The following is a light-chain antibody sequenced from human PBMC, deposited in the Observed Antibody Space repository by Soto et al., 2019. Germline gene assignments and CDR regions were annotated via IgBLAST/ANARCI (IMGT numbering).Light chain of an antibody. V-gene: IGLV2-14*01. J-gene: IGLJ1*01. CDR1: SSDVGRYNF. CDR2: EVS. CDR3: NSYTTLSNRV. Sequence: QSALTQPASVSGSPGQSITISCTGTSSDVGRYNFVSWYQHHPGKAPKLMIYEVSNRPSGVSNRFSGSKSGNTASLTISGLQAEDEADYYCNSYTTLSNRVFGTGTKLTVL.